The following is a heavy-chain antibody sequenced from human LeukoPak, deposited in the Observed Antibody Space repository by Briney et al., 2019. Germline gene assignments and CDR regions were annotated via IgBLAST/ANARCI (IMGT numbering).Heavy chain of an antibody. V-gene: IGHV4-59*12. CDR3: ARDVRGNYYDYFDY. Sequence: PSETLSLTCSVSGGSISGYYWTWIRQPPGKGLEWIGYIYYSGTTIYNPSLKSRLTISLDTSKNQFSLNLSSVTAADTAVYYCARDVRGNYYDYFDYWGQGTLVTVSS. D-gene: IGHD3-3*01. J-gene: IGHJ4*02. CDR2: IYYSGTT. CDR1: GGSISGYY.